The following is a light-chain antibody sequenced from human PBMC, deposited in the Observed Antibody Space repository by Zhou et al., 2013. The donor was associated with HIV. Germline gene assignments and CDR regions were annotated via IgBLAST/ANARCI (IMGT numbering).Light chain of an antibody. Sequence: EIVLTQSPATLSLSPGERATLSCRASQSVSSYLAWYQQKPGQAPRLLIYGTSTRATGIPDRFSGSGSGTDFTLTISRLEPEDFAVYYCQHYGVSPYTFGPGTKLEI. J-gene: IGKJ2*01. CDR3: QHYGVSPYT. V-gene: IGKV3-20*01. CDR1: QSVSSY. CDR2: GTS.